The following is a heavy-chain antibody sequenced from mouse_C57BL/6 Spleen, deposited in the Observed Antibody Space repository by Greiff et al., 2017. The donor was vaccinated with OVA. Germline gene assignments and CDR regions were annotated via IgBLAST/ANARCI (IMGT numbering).Heavy chain of an antibody. J-gene: IGHJ3*01. Sequence: EVQVVESGGGLVQPGGSMKLSCVASGFTFSNYWMNWVRQSPEKGLEWVAQIRLKSDNYATHYAESVKGRFTISRDDSKSSVYLQMNNLRAEDTGIYYCTAGSRDWFAYWGQGTLVTVSA. CDR1: GFTFSNYW. CDR2: IRLKSDNYAT. D-gene: IGHD1-1*01. CDR3: TAGSRDWFAY. V-gene: IGHV6-3*01.